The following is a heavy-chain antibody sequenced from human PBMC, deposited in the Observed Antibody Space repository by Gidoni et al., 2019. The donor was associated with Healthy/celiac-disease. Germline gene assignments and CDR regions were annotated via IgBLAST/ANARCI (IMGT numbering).Heavy chain of an antibody. D-gene: IGHD6-13*01. CDR2: INSDGSST. CDR1: GFTFSSYW. CDR3: ARGLAAANYYYYGMDV. Sequence: PGGSLRLSCAASGFTFSSYWMHWVRQAPGKGLVWVSRINSDGSSTSYADSVKGRFTISRDNAKNTLYLQMNSLRAEDTAVYYCARGLAAANYYYYGMDVWGQGTTVTVSS. V-gene: IGHV3-74*01. J-gene: IGHJ6*02.